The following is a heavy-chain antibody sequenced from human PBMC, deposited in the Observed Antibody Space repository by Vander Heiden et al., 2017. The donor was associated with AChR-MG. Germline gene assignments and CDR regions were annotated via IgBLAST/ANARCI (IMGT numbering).Heavy chain of an antibody. V-gene: IGHV3-30-3*01. CDR1: GFTFNTYA. J-gene: IGHJ4*02. D-gene: IGHD3-3*01. Sequence: QVRLVESGGGVVQPGRSLSLSCEGSGFTFNTYAMHWVRQAPGKGLEWVAVISFDGGDEYYADSVKGRFTISRDNSKNTLYLQMSSLRAEDTAVYYCARSDYYLNPKFDYWGQGTLVSVSS. CDR3: ARSDYYLNPKFDY. CDR2: ISFDGGDE.